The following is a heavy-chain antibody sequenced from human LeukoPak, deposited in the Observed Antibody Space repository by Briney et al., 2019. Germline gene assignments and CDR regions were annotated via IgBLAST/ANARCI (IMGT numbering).Heavy chain of an antibody. CDR1: GGSVSSGSYY. J-gene: IGHJ4*02. CDR3: ARDGYKVGAFDY. CDR2: IYYSGST. V-gene: IGHV4-61*01. Sequence: SETLSLTCTVSGGSVSSGSYYWSWIRQPPGKGLEWIGYIYYSGSTNYNPSLKSRVTISVDTSKNQFSLKLSSVTAADTAVYYCARDGYKVGAFDYWGQGTLVTVSS. D-gene: IGHD1-26*01.